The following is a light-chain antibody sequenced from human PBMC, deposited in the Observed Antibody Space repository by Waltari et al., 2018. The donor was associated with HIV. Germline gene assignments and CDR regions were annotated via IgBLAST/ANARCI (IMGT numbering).Light chain of an antibody. CDR2: VDS. Sequence: SVLTQPPSVSGAPGQWVTISCTGNHSNLGAGYDVHWSRQFPGSAPELVVYVDSFRPSGVPDLFSGSKSGVSASLAISWLQTEDEGDYYCQSYDNNCSGLWVFGGGTKLTVL. V-gene: IGLV1-40*01. CDR1: HSNLGAGYD. CDR3: QSYDNNCSGLWV. J-gene: IGLJ3*02.